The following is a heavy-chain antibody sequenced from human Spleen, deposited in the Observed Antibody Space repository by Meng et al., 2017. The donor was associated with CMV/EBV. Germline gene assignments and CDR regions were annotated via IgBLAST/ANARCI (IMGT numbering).Heavy chain of an antibody. CDR1: GFGFSSYA. V-gene: IGHV3-30-3*01. CDR3: ARDETRGMDV. J-gene: IGHJ6*02. Sequence: GGSLRLSCAASGFGFSSYAMHWVRQAPGKGLEWVAVISYDGSTKYYADSVKGRFTISRDNSKNALYLQMNSLRAEDTAVYYCARDETRGMDVWGQGTTVTVSS. CDR2: ISYDGSTK.